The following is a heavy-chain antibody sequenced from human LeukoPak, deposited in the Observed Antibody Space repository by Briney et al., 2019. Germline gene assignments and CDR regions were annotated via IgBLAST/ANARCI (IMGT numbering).Heavy chain of an antibody. J-gene: IGHJ4*02. Sequence: SETLSLTCAVYGGSFRGYYWSWIRQPPGKGLEWIGEINHSGSTNYNPSLKSRVTISVDTSKNQFSLKLSSVTAADTAVYYCAKNTYYFDYWGQGTLVTVSS. V-gene: IGHV4-34*01. D-gene: IGHD2/OR15-2a*01. CDR2: INHSGST. CDR3: AKNTYYFDY. CDR1: GGSFRGYY.